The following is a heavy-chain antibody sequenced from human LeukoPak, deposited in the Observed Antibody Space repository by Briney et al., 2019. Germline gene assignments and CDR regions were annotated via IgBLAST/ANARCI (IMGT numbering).Heavy chain of an antibody. J-gene: IGHJ4*02. V-gene: IGHV4-39*01. CDR1: GGSVKSGSYY. CDR2: IYFNGST. CDR3: ARRSQFRGIFEY. D-gene: IGHD2-21*01. Sequence: SETLSLTCTVSGGSVKSGSYYWGWIRQPPGKGLEWIGNIYFNGSTHYNSSLKSRLTISVDTSKNQFSLKLSSMTAADTAVYYCARRSQFRGIFEYWGQGALVTVSS.